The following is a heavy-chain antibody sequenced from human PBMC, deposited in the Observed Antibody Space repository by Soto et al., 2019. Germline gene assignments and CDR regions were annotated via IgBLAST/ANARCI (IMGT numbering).Heavy chain of an antibody. Sequence: ASVKVSCKASGYTFTSYYMHWVRQAPGQGLEWMGIINPSGGSTSYAQKFQGRVTMTRDTSTSTVYMELSSLRSEDTAVYYCARQFYGGNSGHYFQHWGQGTLVTVSS. CDR3: ARQFYGGNSGHYFQH. CDR2: INPSGGST. V-gene: IGHV1-46*01. D-gene: IGHD2-21*02. J-gene: IGHJ1*01. CDR1: GYTFTSYY.